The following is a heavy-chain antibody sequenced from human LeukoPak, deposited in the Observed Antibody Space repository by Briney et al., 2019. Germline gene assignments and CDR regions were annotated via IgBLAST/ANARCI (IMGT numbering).Heavy chain of an antibody. Sequence: GGSLRLSCAASGFTFSNYWMHWVRQAPGKGLVWVSRINSDGTDTSYADSVKGRFTISRDNAKNTLYLQMNSLRAEDTAVYYCARDDVAVTGALDFWGQGTLVTVSS. CDR3: ARDDVAVTGALDF. CDR2: INSDGTDT. CDR1: GFTFSNYW. V-gene: IGHV3-74*01. J-gene: IGHJ4*02. D-gene: IGHD6-19*01.